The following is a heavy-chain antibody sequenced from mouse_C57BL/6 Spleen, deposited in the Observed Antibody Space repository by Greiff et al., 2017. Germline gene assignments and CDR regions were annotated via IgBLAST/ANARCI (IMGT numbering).Heavy chain of an antibody. Sequence: DVMLVESGGGLVKPGGSLKLSCAASGFTFSDYGMHWVRQAPEKGLEWVAYISSGSSTIYYADTVKGRFTISRDNAKNTLFLQMTSLRSEDTAMYYCARRGYYGSSYLYYAMDYWGQGTSVTVSS. D-gene: IGHD1-1*01. CDR3: ARRGYYGSSYLYYAMDY. CDR2: ISSGSSTI. CDR1: GFTFSDYG. V-gene: IGHV5-17*01. J-gene: IGHJ4*01.